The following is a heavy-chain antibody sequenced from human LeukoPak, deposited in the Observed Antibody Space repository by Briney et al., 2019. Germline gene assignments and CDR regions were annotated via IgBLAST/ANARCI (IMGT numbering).Heavy chain of an antibody. CDR3: ARGARSKLIVVVPAAERTLGDY. CDR1: GYTFTSYY. Sequence: ASVKVSCEASGYTFTSYYMHWVRQAPGQGLEWMGIINPSGGSTSYAQKFQGRVTMTRDTSTSTVYMELSSLRSEDTAVYYCARGARSKLIVVVPAAERTLGDYWGQGTLVTVSS. D-gene: IGHD2-2*01. V-gene: IGHV1-46*01. CDR2: INPSGGST. J-gene: IGHJ4*02.